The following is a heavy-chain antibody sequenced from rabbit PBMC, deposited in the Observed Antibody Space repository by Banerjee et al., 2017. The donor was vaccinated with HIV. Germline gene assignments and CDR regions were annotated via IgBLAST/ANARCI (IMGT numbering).Heavy chain of an antibody. J-gene: IGHJ4*01. CDR2: IYTGSGIA. CDR3: ARSPDYYTSGCGYYFDL. CDR1: GFSFSSSYD. Sequence: QQLVESGGGLVKPGASLTLTCKASGFSFSSSYDMCWVRQPPGKGLEWIACIYTGSGIAYYASWAKGRFTISKSSSTTVTLQMTSLTAADTATYFCARSPDYYTSGCGYYFDLCGPGTLVTVS. D-gene: IGHD4-1*01. V-gene: IGHV1S40*01.